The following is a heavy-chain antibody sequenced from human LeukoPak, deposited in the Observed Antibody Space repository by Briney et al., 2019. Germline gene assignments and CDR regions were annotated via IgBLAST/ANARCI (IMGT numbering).Heavy chain of an antibody. J-gene: IGHJ6*03. V-gene: IGHV4-59*01. CDR3: ARADLYSSSGGSYYYYYMDV. D-gene: IGHD6-13*01. CDR1: GGSISSYY. Sequence: SETLSLTCTVSGGSISSYYWSWIRQPPGKGLEWIGYIYYSGSTNYNPSLKSRVTISVDTSKNQFSLKLSSVTAADTAVYYCARADLYSSSGGSYYYYYMDVWGKGTTVTISS. CDR2: IYYSGST.